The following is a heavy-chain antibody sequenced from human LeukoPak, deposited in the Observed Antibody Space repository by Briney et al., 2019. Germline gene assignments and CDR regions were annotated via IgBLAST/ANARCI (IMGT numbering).Heavy chain of an antibody. CDR1: GLTFSSYS. Sequence: LRLSCAASGLTFSSYSVNWVRQAPGKGLEWIGYIYHSGSTFYNPSLKSRVTISIDRSKNQFSLKLTSVTAADTAVYYCARGGSTTVVSFDYWGQGTLVTVS. CDR2: IYHSGST. CDR3: ARGGSTTVVSFDY. J-gene: IGHJ4*02. D-gene: IGHD4-23*01. V-gene: IGHV4-30-2*01.